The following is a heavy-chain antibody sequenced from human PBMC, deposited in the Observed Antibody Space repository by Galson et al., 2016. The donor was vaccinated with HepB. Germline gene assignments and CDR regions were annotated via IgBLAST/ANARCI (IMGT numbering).Heavy chain of an antibody. Sequence: QSGAEVKKPGESLRISCKASGYSFTNFWIGWVRQMPGKGLEWMGIIHPGESDTRYSPSFQGQVTISADKSISTAYLQWASLKASDTAIYYCAKHIGRVAAAGSDYWGQGTLVTVSS. D-gene: IGHD6-13*01. CDR3: AKHIGRVAAAGSDY. J-gene: IGHJ4*02. CDR2: IHPGESDT. V-gene: IGHV5-51*01. CDR1: GYSFTNFW.